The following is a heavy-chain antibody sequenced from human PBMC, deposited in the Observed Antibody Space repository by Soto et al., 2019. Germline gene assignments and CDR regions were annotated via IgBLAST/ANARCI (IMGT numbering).Heavy chain of an antibody. CDR3: AREDSRWFDP. J-gene: IGHJ5*02. V-gene: IGHV4-59*01. CDR1: DDSIRSYY. Sequence: SETLSLTCTVSDDSIRSYYWSWIRQSPGKGLEWIGYIYHSGTTSYNPSLKSRVIISINTSKNQFSLKLNSVTAADTAVYYCAREDSRWFDPWGQGTLVTVSS. CDR2: IYHSGTT.